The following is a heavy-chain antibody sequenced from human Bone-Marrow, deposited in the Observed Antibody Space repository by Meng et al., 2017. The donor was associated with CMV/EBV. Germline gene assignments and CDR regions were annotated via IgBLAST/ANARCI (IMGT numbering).Heavy chain of an antibody. V-gene: IGHV1-18*01. J-gene: IGHJ5*02. D-gene: IGHD7-27*01. CDR3: VRDRISGLTGDRGENWFDP. CDR1: GYTFTSYG. CDR2: ISAYNGNT. Sequence: ASVKVSCKASGYTFTSYGISWVRQAPGQGLEWMGWISAYNGNTNYAQKLQGRVTMTTDTSTSTAYMELRSLRSDDTAVYYCVRDRISGLTGDRGENWFDPWGQGTLVTVSS.